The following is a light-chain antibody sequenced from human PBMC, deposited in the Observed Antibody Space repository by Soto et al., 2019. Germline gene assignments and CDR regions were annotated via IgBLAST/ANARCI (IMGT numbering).Light chain of an antibody. CDR2: GAS. Sequence: DIVLTQSPGTLSLSPGERATLSCRASQSVSSSYLAWYQQKPGQAPRLLIYGASSRATGIPDRFSGSRTVPEFTLTIGRLEPEDFAVYYCQQYGSPLWTFGQGTKVEIK. CDR1: QSVSSSY. V-gene: IGKV3-20*01. J-gene: IGKJ1*01. CDR3: QQYGSPLWT.